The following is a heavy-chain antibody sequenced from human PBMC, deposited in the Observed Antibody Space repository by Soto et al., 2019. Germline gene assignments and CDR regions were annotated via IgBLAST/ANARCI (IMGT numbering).Heavy chain of an antibody. CDR2: ISSSGSTI. J-gene: IGHJ4*02. Sequence: GGSLRLSCAASGFTFSDYYISWIRQAPGKGLEWVSYISSSGSTIYYADSVKGRFTISRDNAKNSLYLQMNSLRAEDTAVYYCARDGDPWDSSSSMVDYWGQGTLVTVSS. D-gene: IGHD6-6*01. V-gene: IGHV3-11*01. CDR3: ARDGDPWDSSSSMVDY. CDR1: GFTFSDYY.